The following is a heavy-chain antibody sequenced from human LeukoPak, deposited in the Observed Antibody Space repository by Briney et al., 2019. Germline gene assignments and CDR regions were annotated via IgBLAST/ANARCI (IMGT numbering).Heavy chain of an antibody. J-gene: IGHJ4*02. V-gene: IGHV1-8*03. CDR1: GYTFTSYD. Sequence: ASVKVSCKASGYTFTSYDINWVRQATGQGLEWMGWMNPNSGNTGYAQKFQGRVTITRNTSISTAYMELSSLRSEDTAVYYCARYVDTAMVTWRGFDYWGQETLVTVSS. CDR3: ARYVDTAMVTWRGFDY. D-gene: IGHD5-18*01. CDR2: MNPNSGNT.